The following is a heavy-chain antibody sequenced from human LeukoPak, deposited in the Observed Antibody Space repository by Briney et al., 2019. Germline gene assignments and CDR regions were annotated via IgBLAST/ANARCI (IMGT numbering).Heavy chain of an antibody. CDR2: ISGSGGST. D-gene: IGHD3-16*01. CDR3: AKVTGYDYVWGTYYFDY. Sequence: GGSLRLSCAASGFTFSSYGMSWVRQAPGKGLEWVSAISGSGGSTYYADSVKGRFTISRDNSKNTLYLQMNSLRAEDTAVYYCAKVTGYDYVWGTYYFDYWGQGTLVTVSS. J-gene: IGHJ4*02. V-gene: IGHV3-23*01. CDR1: GFTFSSYG.